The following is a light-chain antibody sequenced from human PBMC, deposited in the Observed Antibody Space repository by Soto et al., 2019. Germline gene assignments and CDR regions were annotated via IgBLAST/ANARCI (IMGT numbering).Light chain of an antibody. CDR3: QSYDSSLSMV. J-gene: IGLJ2*01. CDR2: GNS. CDR1: SSNIGAGYD. V-gene: IGLV1-40*01. Sequence: QSVLTQPPSVSGAPGQRVTISCTGSSSNIGAGYDVHWYQQLPGTAPKLLIYGNSNRPSGVPDRFSGSKSGTSASLAITGLQAEDEADYYYQSYDSSLSMVFGGGTQLTVL.